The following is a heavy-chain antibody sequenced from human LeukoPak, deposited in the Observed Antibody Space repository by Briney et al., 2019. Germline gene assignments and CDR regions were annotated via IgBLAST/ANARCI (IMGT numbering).Heavy chain of an antibody. Sequence: GGSLRLSCAASGFTFSSYEMNWVRQAPGKGLEWVSAISGSGGSTYYADSVKGRFTISRDNSKNTLYLQMNSLRAEDTAVYYCAKSLESMTTVTLSFYYYYYYMDVWGKGTTVTVSS. D-gene: IGHD4-17*01. V-gene: IGHV3-23*01. CDR3: AKSLESMTTVTLSFYYYYYYMDV. CDR1: GFTFSSYE. J-gene: IGHJ6*03. CDR2: ISGSGGST.